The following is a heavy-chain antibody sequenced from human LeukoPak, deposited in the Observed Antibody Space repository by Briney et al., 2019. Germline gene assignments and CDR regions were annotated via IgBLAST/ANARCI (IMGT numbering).Heavy chain of an antibody. Sequence: PSETLSLTCAVYGGSFSGYYWSWIRQPPGKGLEWIGEINHSGSTNYNPSLKSRVTIPVDTSKNQFSLKLSSVTAADTAVYYCARGRRCSSTSCYGLRSYWYFDLWGRGTLVTVSS. CDR1: GGSFSGYY. J-gene: IGHJ2*01. CDR2: INHSGST. D-gene: IGHD2-2*01. V-gene: IGHV4-34*01. CDR3: ARGRRCSSTSCYGLRSYWYFDL.